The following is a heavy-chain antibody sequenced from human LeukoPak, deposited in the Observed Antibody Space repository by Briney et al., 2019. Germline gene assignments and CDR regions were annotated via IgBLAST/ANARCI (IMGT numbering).Heavy chain of an antibody. CDR3: VRVRSSGSWFPVPNFDC. J-gene: IGHJ4*02. V-gene: IGHV3-66*01. CDR2: IYTSGDT. CDR1: GVTVSGSY. D-gene: IGHD1-26*01. Sequence: PGGSLRLSCAASGVTVSGSYMSWVRQAPGKGLEWVSVIYTSGDTYYADSVKGRFTISRDSSKNTLYLQMNTLRTEDTAVYYCVRVRSSGSWFPVPNFDCWGQGTLVTVSS.